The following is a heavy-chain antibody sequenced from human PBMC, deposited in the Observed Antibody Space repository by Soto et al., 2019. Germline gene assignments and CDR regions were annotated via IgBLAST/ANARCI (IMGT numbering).Heavy chain of an antibody. CDR1: GYTFTSYG. J-gene: IGHJ4*02. CDR3: AGDAPHDYGDYVVDY. V-gene: IGHV1-18*01. D-gene: IGHD4-17*01. Sequence: QVQLVQSGAEVKKPGASVKVSCKASGYTFTSYGISWVRQAPGQGPEWMGWISAYNGNTNYAQKLQGRVTMTTDTSTSTAYMELRSLRSDDTAVYYCAGDAPHDYGDYVVDYWGQGTLVTVSS. CDR2: ISAYNGNT.